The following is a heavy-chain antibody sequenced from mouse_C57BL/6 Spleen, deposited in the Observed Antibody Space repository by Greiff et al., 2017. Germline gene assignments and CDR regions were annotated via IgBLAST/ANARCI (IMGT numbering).Heavy chain of an antibody. Sequence: VPLQQSGPELVKPGASVKISCKASGYTFTDYYMNWVKQSHGKSLEWIGDINPNNGGTSYNQKFKGKATLTVDKSSSTAYMELRSLTSEDSAVYYCARSTLFYGSSPNYYAMDYWGQGTSVTVSS. D-gene: IGHD1-1*01. J-gene: IGHJ4*01. CDR3: ARSTLFYGSSPNYYAMDY. V-gene: IGHV1-26*01. CDR2: INPNNGGT. CDR1: GYTFTDYY.